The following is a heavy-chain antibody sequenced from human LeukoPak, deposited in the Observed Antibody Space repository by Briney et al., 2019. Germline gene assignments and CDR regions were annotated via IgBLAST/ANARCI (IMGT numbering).Heavy chain of an antibody. J-gene: IGHJ4*02. Sequence: SCKASGYTFTGYYMHWVRQAPGKGLEWVTFIQYDGSTKYYADSVKGRFTISRDNSQNTLFLQMNSLGPEDTAVYYCAKRQRRYFDYWGQGTLVTVSS. CDR1: GYTFTGYY. CDR2: IQYDGSTK. V-gene: IGHV3-30-3*02. CDR3: AKRQRRYFDY.